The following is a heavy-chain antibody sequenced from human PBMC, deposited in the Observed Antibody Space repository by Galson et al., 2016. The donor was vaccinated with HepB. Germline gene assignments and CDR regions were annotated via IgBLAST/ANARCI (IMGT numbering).Heavy chain of an antibody. CDR3: ARDRYYYESSGYHTDF. CDR2: TYYRSKWYT. CDR1: GDSVSNSGVA. D-gene: IGHD3-22*01. J-gene: IGHJ4*02. V-gene: IGHV6-1*01. Sequence: CAISGDSVSNSGVAWIWIRQSPSRGLEWLGRTYYRSKWYTDYGESVKGRIAINADTSENQFSLQLNSVTPEDTAVYFCARDRYYYESSGYHTDFWGQGTLVTVSS.